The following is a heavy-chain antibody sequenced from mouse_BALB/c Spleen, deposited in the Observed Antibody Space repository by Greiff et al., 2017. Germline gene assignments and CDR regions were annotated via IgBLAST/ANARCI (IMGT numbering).Heavy chain of an antibody. CDR1: GFSLTSYG. V-gene: IGHV2-9*02. CDR3: ARDYGGSRYGLAY. CDR2: IWAGGST. J-gene: IGHJ3*01. D-gene: IGHD1-1*01. Sequence: VMVVESGPGLVAPSQSLSITCTVSGFSLTSYGVHWVRQPPGKGLEWLGVIWAGGSTNYNSALMSRLSISKDNSKSQVFLQMNSLHTDDTAMYYCARDYGGSRYGLAYWGQGTLVTVSA.